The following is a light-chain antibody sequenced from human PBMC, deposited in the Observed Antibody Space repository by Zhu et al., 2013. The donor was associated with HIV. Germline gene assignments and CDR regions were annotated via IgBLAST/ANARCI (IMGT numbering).Light chain of an antibody. J-gene: IGKJ2*01. CDR3: QQYGTSPVYT. CDR2: GAS. CDR1: QSVSSSY. Sequence: EIVLTQSPGTLSLSPGERATLSCRASQSVSSSYLAWYQQKPGQAPRLLIYGASSRATGIPDRFSGSGSGTDFTLTISRLEPEDFAVYYCQQYGTSPVYTFGQGTKAGDQT. V-gene: IGKV3-20*01.